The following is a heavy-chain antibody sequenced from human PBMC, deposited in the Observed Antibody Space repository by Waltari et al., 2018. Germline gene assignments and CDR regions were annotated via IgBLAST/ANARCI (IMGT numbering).Heavy chain of an antibody. CDR1: GYTFTNYA. CDR2: IKTNTGKQ. V-gene: IGHV7-4-1*02. Sequence: QVQLVQSGSELKKPGASVKVSCKASGYTFTNYAINWLRQAPGQGLELMGWIKTNTGKQTYVQGFTGRFVFSLDTSVSTAYLQINSLKADDTAVYYCAREVVPAATIVVNWFDPWGQGTLVTVSS. J-gene: IGHJ5*02. D-gene: IGHD2-2*01. CDR3: AREVVPAATIVVNWFDP.